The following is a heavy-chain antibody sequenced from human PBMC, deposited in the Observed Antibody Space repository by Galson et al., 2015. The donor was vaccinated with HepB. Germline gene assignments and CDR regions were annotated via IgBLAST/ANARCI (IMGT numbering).Heavy chain of an antibody. V-gene: IGHV3-21*01. CDR3: ARDGLNVRGVITPAFDY. D-gene: IGHD3-10*01. CDR1: GFTFSSYS. J-gene: IGHJ4*02. CDR2: ISSSSYI. Sequence: SLRLSCAASGFTFSSYSMNWVRQAPGKGLEWVSSISSSSYIYYADSVKGRFTISRDNAKNSLYLQMNSLRAEDTAVYYCARDGLNVRGVITPAFDYWGQGTLVTVSS.